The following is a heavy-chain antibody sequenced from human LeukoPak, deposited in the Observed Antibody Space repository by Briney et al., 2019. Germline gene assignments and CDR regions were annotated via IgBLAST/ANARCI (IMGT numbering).Heavy chain of an antibody. J-gene: IGHJ4*02. Sequence: ASVKVSCKASGYTFTGYYMHWVRQAPGQGLEWMGWINPNSGGTNYAQKFQGRVTMTRDTSISTAYMELSSLRSEDTAVYYCATGDSGSYYEADYWGQGTLVTVSS. CDR2: INPNSGGT. D-gene: IGHD1-26*01. CDR1: GYTFTGYY. V-gene: IGHV1-2*02. CDR3: ATGDSGSYYEADY.